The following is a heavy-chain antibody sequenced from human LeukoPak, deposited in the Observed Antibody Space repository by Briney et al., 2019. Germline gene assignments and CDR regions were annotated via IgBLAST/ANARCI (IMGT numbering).Heavy chain of an antibody. CDR2: IYYSGST. J-gene: IGHJ4*02. CDR3: ARVGRYSSGWYGMD. Sequence: SETLSLTCTVSGGSISSYYWSRIRQPPGKGLEWIGYIYYSGSTNYNPSLKSRVTISVDTSKNQFSLKLSSVTAADTAVYYCARVGRYSSGWYGMDWGQGTLVTVSS. V-gene: IGHV4-59*01. CDR1: GGSISSYY. D-gene: IGHD6-19*01.